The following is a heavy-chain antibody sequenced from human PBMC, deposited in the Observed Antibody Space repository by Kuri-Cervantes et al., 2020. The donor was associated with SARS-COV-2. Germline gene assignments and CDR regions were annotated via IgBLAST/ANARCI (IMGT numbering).Heavy chain of an antibody. Sequence: GESLKISCAASGFTVSSNYMSWVRQAPGKGLEWVSVIYSGGSTYYADSVKGRFTISRDNSKNTLYLQMNSLRAEDTAVYYCAKEISTTGHRYFYGMDVWGQGTTVTVSS. V-gene: IGHV3-66*01. J-gene: IGHJ6*02. CDR3: AKEISTTGHRYFYGMDV. CDR2: IYSGGST. D-gene: IGHD2/OR15-2a*01. CDR1: GFTVSSNY.